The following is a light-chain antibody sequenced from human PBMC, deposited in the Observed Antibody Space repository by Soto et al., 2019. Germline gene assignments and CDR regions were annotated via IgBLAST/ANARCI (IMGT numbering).Light chain of an antibody. V-gene: IGKV3D-20*01. CDR2: DAS. CDR1: QSINNNY. Sequence: EIVLTQSPATLPLSPGERATLSCGASQSINNNYLAWYQQKPGLAPRLLIYDASTRAAGISDRFSGSGSGTDFTLTISRLEPEDFAVYYCQQYGSSPLTFGQGTKLEIK. J-gene: IGKJ2*01. CDR3: QQYGSSPLT.